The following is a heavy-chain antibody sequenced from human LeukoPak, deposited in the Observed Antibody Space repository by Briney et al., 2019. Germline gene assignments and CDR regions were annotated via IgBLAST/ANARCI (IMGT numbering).Heavy chain of an antibody. CDR1: VGSISSYY. D-gene: IGHD6-19*01. CDR3: ARRPHTGYSNDWGPHDYYYGMNV. Sequence: PSETLSLTCTVSVGSISSYYWNWIRQPPGKGREWIGHIYYSGSPNYNPSLKSRVTISVDTSKNQFSLKLSSVTAADTAVYYCARRPHTGYSNDWGPHDYYYGMNVWGQGTTVTVSS. CDR2: IYYSGSP. V-gene: IGHV4-59*01. J-gene: IGHJ6*02.